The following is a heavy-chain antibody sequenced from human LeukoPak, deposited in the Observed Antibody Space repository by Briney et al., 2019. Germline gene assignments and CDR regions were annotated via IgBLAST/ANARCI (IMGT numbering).Heavy chain of an antibody. CDR1: GYTLTELS. D-gene: IGHD3-22*01. CDR3: ATLSTSYFDSSGYYSTFLDY. V-gene: IGHV1-24*01. CDR2: FDPEDGET. Sequence: ASVEVSCKVSGYTLTELSMHWVRRAPGKGLEWMGGFDPEDGETIYAEKFQGGVTMTEDTSTDTAYMELSTLRSEDTAVYYCATLSTSYFDSSGYYSTFLDYWGQGTLVTVSS. J-gene: IGHJ4*02.